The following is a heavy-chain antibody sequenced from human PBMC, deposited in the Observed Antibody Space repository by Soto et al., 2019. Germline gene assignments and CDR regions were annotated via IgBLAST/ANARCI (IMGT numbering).Heavy chain of an antibody. CDR3: ARRSGYCSGGSCYVAFDI. V-gene: IGHV4-59*08. CDR1: GDSMSSYF. Sequence: SETLSLTCTVSGDSMSSYFWSWIRQPPGKGLEWIGYFHYSGSTNYNPSLKSRVTISVDTSKNQFSLIVSSVTAADTAVYYCARRSGYCSGGSCYVAFDIWGQGSVVTVSS. J-gene: IGHJ3*02. D-gene: IGHD2-15*01. CDR2: FHYSGST.